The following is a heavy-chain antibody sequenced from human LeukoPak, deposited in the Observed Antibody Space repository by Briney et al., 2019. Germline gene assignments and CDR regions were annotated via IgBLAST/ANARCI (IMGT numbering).Heavy chain of an antibody. CDR3: AREGYYGSGSPPSLYFDY. CDR2: TSSDLNVK. Sequence: GGSLRLSCAASGFTFRNYVIRWVRQAPGKGLEWAAVTSSDLNVKLYADSVKGRFTISRDNSRSTLYLQMNSLRPEDTAIYYCAREGYYGSGSPPSLYFDYWGQGTLVTVSS. V-gene: IGHV3-30-3*01. J-gene: IGHJ4*02. CDR1: GFTFRNYV. D-gene: IGHD3-10*01.